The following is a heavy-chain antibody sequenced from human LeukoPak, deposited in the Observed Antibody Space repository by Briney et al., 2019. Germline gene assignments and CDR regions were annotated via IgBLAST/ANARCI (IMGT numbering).Heavy chain of an antibody. Sequence: GASVKVSCKASGYTFTGYYMHWVRQAPGQGLEWMGWINPNSGGTNYAQKFQGRITVTRDTSISTAYMELSRLRSDDTAVYYCARVRADSRGIYYYYYYMDVWGKGTTVIVSS. CDR3: ARVRADSRGIYYYYYYMDV. CDR2: INPNSGGT. V-gene: IGHV1-2*02. J-gene: IGHJ6*03. CDR1: GYTFTGYY. D-gene: IGHD3-22*01.